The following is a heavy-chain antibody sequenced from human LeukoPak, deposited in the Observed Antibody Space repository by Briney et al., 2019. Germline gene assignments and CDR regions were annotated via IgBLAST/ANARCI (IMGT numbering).Heavy chain of an antibody. CDR3: ARVEADPPAGYDAFDI. Sequence: SETLSLTCTVSGASIRTSEDHWTWIRQHPGKGLEWIGYTSNSDYPDSNPSLKSRVTISVDTSKNQFSLKLSSVTAADTAVYYCARVEADPPAGYDAFDIWGQGTMVTVSS. CDR1: GASIRTSEDH. J-gene: IGHJ3*02. V-gene: IGHV4-31*03. D-gene: IGHD6-19*01. CDR2: TSNSDYP.